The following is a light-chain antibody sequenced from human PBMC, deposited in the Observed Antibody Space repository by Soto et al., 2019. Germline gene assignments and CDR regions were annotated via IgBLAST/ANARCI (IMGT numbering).Light chain of an antibody. J-gene: IGLJ3*02. Sequence: QSALTQPASVSGSPGQSITISCAGSSSDVGAYNHVSWYQQYPGEAPSLMIYEVSNRPSGVSNRFSGSKSGNTASLTISGLQAEDEADYYCSSYASRSIWVFGGGTQLTVL. V-gene: IGLV2-14*01. CDR2: EVS. CDR1: SSDVGAYNH. CDR3: SSYASRSIWV.